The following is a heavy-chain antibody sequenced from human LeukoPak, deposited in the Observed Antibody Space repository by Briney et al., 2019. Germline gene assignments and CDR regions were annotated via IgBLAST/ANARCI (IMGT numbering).Heavy chain of an antibody. D-gene: IGHD2-2*02. CDR2: ISGDGSST. V-gene: IGHV3-74*01. CDR3: AKGLSINWFDP. CDR1: GFTLNNAW. Sequence: GGSLRLSCAASGFTLNNAWMSWVRQAPGKGLVCVSRISGDGSSTSYADSVKGRFTVSRDNAKNTLYLQMNSLRAEDTAVYYCAKGLSINWFDPWGQGTLVTVSS. J-gene: IGHJ5*02.